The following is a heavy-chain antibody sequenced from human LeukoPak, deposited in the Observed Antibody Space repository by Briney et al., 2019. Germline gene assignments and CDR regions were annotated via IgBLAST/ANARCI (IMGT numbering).Heavy chain of an antibody. Sequence: GGSLRLSCAASGFTFSSYAMSWVRQAPGKGLEWVSAISGSGGSTYYADSVKGRFTISRDNSKNTLYLQMSSLRAEDTAVYYCAKDSSGSYYYFDYWGQGTLVTVSS. J-gene: IGHJ4*02. CDR3: AKDSSGSYYYFDY. CDR1: GFTFSSYA. D-gene: IGHD1-26*01. V-gene: IGHV3-23*01. CDR2: ISGSGGST.